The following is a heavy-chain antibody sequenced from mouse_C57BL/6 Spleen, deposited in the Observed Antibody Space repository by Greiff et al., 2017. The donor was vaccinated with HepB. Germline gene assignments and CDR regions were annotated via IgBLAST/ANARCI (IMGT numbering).Heavy chain of an antibody. V-gene: IGHV1-82*01. CDR2: IYPGDGDT. J-gene: IGHJ4*01. Sequence: VQLQESGPELVKPGASVKISCKASGYAFSSSWMNWVKQRPGKGLEWIGRIYPGDGDTNYNGKFKGKATLTADKSSSTAYMQLSSLTSEDSAVYCCARVGTMVTYAMDYWGQGTSVTVSS. CDR1: GYAFSSSW. CDR3: ARVGTMVTYAMDY. D-gene: IGHD2-2*01.